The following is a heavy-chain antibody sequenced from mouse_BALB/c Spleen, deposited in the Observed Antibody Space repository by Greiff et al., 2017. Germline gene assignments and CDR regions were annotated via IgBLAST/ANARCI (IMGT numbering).Heavy chain of an antibody. J-gene: IGHJ3*01. Sequence: VQLQQSGAELVKPGASVKLSCTASGFNIKDNYMHWVKQRPEQGLEWIGRIDPANGNTKYDPTFQGKATITADTSSNTAYLQLSSLTSEDTAVYYCASDYGDYGGQGTLVTVSA. V-gene: IGHV14-3*02. D-gene: IGHD2-13*01. CDR3: ASDYGDY. CDR2: IDPANGNT. CDR1: GFNIKDNY.